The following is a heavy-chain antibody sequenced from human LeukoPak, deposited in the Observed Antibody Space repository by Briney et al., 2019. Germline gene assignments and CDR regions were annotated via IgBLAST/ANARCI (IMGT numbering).Heavy chain of an antibody. Sequence: ASVKVSCKASGYTFTGYFIHWVRQAPGQGLEWVGRINTDNGGTNYAQKFQGRVTMTRDTSVTTAYMELSGLRSDDTAVYFCARDGKSYYYDSSGYSHYYSYYMDVWGKGNTITVSS. CDR3: ARDGKSYYYDSSGYSHYYSYYMDV. CDR1: GYTFTGYF. J-gene: IGHJ6*03. CDR2: INTDNGGT. V-gene: IGHV1-2*06. D-gene: IGHD3-22*01.